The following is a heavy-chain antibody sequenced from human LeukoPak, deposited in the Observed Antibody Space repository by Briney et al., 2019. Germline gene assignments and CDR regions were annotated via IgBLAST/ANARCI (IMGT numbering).Heavy chain of an antibody. CDR3: ARRPRKNSALDV. CDR2: IYYSGST. CDR1: GGSISSGGYY. V-gene: IGHV4-31*03. J-gene: IGHJ6*04. D-gene: IGHD2/OR15-2a*01. Sequence: SQTLSLTCTVSGGSISSGGYYWSWIRQHPGKGLEWIGYIYYSGSTYYNPSLKSRVTISVDTSKNQFSLKLSSVTAADTAVYYCARRPRKNSALDVWGKGTTVTVSS.